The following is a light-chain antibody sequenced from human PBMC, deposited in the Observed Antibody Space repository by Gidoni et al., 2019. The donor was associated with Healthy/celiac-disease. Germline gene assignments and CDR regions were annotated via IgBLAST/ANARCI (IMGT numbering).Light chain of an antibody. V-gene: IGKV2-30*01. CDR2: KVA. Sequence: DVVMTQSPLSLPVTLGQPASISCRSSQSLVYRDGNTYLNWCQQRPGQSPRRLIYKVANRDAGVPDRCSGSGSGTDVTMKISRGEAEDVGVYYCRQGTHWPYTFGQGTKLEIK. CDR1: QSLVYRDGNTY. CDR3: RQGTHWPYT. J-gene: IGKJ2*01.